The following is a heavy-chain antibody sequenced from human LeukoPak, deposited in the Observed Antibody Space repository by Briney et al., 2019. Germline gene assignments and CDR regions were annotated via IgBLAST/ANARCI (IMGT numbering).Heavy chain of an antibody. CDR2: IYYSGST. CDR1: GGSISSYY. CDR3: AVGADPGSYHFDY. J-gene: IGHJ4*02. D-gene: IGHD3-10*01. V-gene: IGHV4-59*01. Sequence: KPSETLTLTCTVSGGSISSYYWSWIRQPPGKGLEWIGYIYYSGSTNYNPSLKSRVTISVDTSKNQFSLKLSSVTAADTAVYYCAVGADPGSYHFDYWGQGTRVTASS.